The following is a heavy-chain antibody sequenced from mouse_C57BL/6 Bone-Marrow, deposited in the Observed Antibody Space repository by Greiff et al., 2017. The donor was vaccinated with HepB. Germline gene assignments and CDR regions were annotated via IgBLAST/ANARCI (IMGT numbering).Heavy chain of an antibody. CDR1: GYSFTGYY. CDR2: IYPYNGVS. V-gene: IGHV1-31*01. D-gene: IGHD3-1*01. CDR3: ARSGFFGAFAY. J-gene: IGHJ3*01. Sequence: EVKLMESGPELVKPGASVKISCKASGYSFTGYYMHWVKQSHGNILDWIGYIYPYNGVSSYNQKFKGKATLTVDKSSSTAYMELRSLTSEDSAVYYCARSGFFGAFAYWGQGTLVTVSA.